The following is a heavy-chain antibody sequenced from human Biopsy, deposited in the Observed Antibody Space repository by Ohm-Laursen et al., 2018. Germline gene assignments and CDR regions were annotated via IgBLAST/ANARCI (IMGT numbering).Heavy chain of an antibody. J-gene: IGHJ5*02. CDR2: MNPDSGNT. Sequence: SSVKVSCKTSGYTFTSYEINWVRQATGQGLEWMGWMNPDSGNTGYAQNFQGRVAMTRNTSISTAYMELSSLRSEDTAVYFCARADPPLFYYGSGSSNWFDPWGQGTLVTVSS. CDR1: GYTFTSYE. D-gene: IGHD3-10*01. V-gene: IGHV1-8*01. CDR3: ARADPPLFYYGSGSSNWFDP.